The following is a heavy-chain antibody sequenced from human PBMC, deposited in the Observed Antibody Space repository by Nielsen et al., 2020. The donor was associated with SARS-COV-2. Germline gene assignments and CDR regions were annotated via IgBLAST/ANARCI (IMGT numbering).Heavy chain of an antibody. V-gene: IGHV4-34*01. CDR2: INHSRST. CDR1: DGSLSDYY. CDR3: ARLFKQWLAEDY. Sequence: SETLSLTCDVYDGSLSDYYWSWIRQPPGKGLEWIGEINHSRSTNYNPSLKSRVTISVDTSKSQFSLKLSSVTAADTAVYYCARLFKQWLAEDYWGQGTLVTVSS. J-gene: IGHJ4*02. D-gene: IGHD6-19*01.